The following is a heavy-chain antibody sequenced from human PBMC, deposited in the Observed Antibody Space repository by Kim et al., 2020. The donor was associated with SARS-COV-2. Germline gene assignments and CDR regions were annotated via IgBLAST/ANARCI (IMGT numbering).Heavy chain of an antibody. Sequence: SQTLSLTCVISGDSVSSNSGAWNWIRQSPSRGLEWLGRTYYRSKWFYEYAISVKNRITINPDTSKNQFSLQLNSVTPDDTAVYYCTKGITRAFHIWGQGTMVTVSS. CDR3: TKGITRAFHI. J-gene: IGHJ3*02. D-gene: IGHD1-20*01. CDR2: TYYRSKWFY. V-gene: IGHV6-1*01. CDR1: GDSVSSNSGA.